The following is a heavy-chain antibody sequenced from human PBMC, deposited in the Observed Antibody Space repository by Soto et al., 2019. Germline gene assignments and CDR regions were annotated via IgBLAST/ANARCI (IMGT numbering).Heavy chain of an antibody. J-gene: IGHJ4*02. CDR2: ISYDGHCI. Sequence: QVQLVESGGGVVQPGRSLRLSCAASGFSFNTFGFHWVRQAPGKGLEWVSHISYDGHCIYYADSVKGRFTIYRDNSRSTVSLQMNGLRAEDTAVYYCARGLDYDSSGYFFDFWGQGALVTVSS. D-gene: IGHD3-22*01. CDR1: GFSFNTFG. CDR3: ARGLDYDSSGYFFDF. V-gene: IGHV3-33*01.